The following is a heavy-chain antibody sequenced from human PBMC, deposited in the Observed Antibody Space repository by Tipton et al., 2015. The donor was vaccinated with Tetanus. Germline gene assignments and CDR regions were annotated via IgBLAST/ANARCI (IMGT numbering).Heavy chain of an antibody. Sequence: SLRLSCAASGFTFTSYTMNWVRQAPGNGLEWVAAISGSRLTPYYADSVKGRFTISRDNSKNTLYLQMNGLRAEDTAVYFCARASKQQLGGYFDYWGQGTLVTVSS. V-gene: IGHV3-23*01. CDR2: ISGSRLTP. CDR1: GFTFTSYT. CDR3: ARASKQQLGGYFDY. J-gene: IGHJ4*02. D-gene: IGHD6-13*01.